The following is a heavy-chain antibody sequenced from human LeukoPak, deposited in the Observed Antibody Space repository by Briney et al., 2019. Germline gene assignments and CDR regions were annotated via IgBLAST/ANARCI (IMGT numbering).Heavy chain of an antibody. CDR1: GFIFSNRG. Sequence: GGSLTLSCAASGFIFSNRGMNWVRQAPGKGLEWLSGISPRGGGTYYADSVQGRFTISRDDSKSTLSLQMNSLRAEDTAVYSCARDKTRGLGYSYSKSGNYFDYWGQGTLVTVSS. V-gene: IGHV3-23*01. D-gene: IGHD5-18*01. J-gene: IGHJ4*02. CDR3: ARDKTRGLGYSYSKSGNYFDY. CDR2: ISPRGGGT.